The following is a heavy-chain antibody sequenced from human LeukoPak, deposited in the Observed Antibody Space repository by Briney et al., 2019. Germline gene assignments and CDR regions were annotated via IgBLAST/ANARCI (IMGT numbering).Heavy chain of an antibody. CDR2: ISYDGSNK. CDR3: ARVGSYDAFDI. V-gene: IGHV3-30*03. D-gene: IGHD6-19*01. Sequence: GGSLRLSCAASGFTFSSYGMHWVRQAPGKGLEWVAVISYDGSNKYYADSVKGRFTISRDNSKNTLYLQMNSLGAEDTAVYYCARVGSYDAFDIWGQGTMVTVSS. J-gene: IGHJ3*02. CDR1: GFTFSSYG.